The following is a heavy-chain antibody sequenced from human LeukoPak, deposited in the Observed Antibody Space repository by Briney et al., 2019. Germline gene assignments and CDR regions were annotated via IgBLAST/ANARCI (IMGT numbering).Heavy chain of an antibody. CDR1: GFTLSSYA. V-gene: IGHV3-23*01. Sequence: GGSLRLSCAASGFTLSSYAMSWVRQAPGKGLEWVSAISGGGGSTYYPDSVKGRFTISRDNSKNTLYLQMSSLRAEDTAVYYCATSTPLGTYYFDYWGQGTLVTVSS. CDR3: ATSTPLGTYYFDY. CDR2: ISGGGGST. D-gene: IGHD1-14*01. J-gene: IGHJ4*02.